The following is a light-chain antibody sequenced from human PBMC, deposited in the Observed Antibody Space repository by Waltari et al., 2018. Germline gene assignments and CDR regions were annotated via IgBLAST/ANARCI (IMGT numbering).Light chain of an antibody. CDR3: CSYAGSYAFV. CDR2: DVS. CDR1: SSDVGGYNY. J-gene: IGLJ1*01. V-gene: IGLV2-11*01. Sequence: QSALTQPRSVSGSPGQSVTISCTGTSSDVGGYNYVSWYQQHPGKAPKLMIYDVSKRPSGVPDRFSGSKSGNTASRTISGLQAEHEADYYCCSYAGSYAFVFGTGTKVTVL.